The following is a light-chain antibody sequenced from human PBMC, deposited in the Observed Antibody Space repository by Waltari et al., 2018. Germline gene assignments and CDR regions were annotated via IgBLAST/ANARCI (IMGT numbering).Light chain of an antibody. CDR2: DAS. Sequence: EIVLTQSPGTPSLSVGERATLSCRASQSVSSYLAWYQQKPGQAPRLLIYDASNRATGIPARFSGSGSGTDFTLTISSLAPEDFAVYYCQQRSGWPLTFGGGTKVEIK. J-gene: IGKJ4*01. V-gene: IGKV3-11*01. CDR1: QSVSSY. CDR3: QQRSGWPLT.